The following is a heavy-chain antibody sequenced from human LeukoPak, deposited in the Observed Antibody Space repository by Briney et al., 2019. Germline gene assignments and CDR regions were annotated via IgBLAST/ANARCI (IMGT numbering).Heavy chain of an antibody. CDR3: ARDGDGGGWYDY. Sequence: SVKVSCKASGGTFSSYAISWVRQAPGQGLEWMGGIIPIFGTANYAQKFQGRVTITADESTSTAYMELSRLRSEDTAVYYCARDGDGGGWYDYWGQGTLVTVSS. CDR1: GGTFSSYA. V-gene: IGHV1-69*13. CDR2: IIPIFGTA. J-gene: IGHJ4*02. D-gene: IGHD6-19*01.